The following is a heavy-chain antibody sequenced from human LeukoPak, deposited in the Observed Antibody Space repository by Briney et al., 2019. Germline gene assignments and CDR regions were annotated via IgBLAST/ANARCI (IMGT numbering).Heavy chain of an antibody. D-gene: IGHD3-10*01. CDR1: GFTFSSYA. CDR2: ISYDGSNK. J-gene: IGHJ4*02. V-gene: IGHV3-30*14. CDR3: ARGLTMANY. Sequence: GGSLRLSCAASGFTFSSYAMHWVRQAPGKGLEWVAVISYDGSNKYYADSVKGRFTISRDNSKNTLYLQTNSLRAEDTAVYYCARGLTMANYWGQGTLVTVSS.